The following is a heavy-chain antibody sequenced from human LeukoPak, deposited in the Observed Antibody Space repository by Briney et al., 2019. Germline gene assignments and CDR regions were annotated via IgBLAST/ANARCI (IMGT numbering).Heavy chain of an antibody. J-gene: IGHJ3*02. CDR1: GFTFSKYA. D-gene: IGHD1-26*01. CDR2: IWNDGSDE. Sequence: GGSLRLSCAASGFTFSKYAMHWVRQTPGKGLEWVAAIWNDGSDENYADSVKGRFTIFSDNSKSTLYLQMNSLRAEDSAVYYCAFEIGRSQGAFDIWGQGTMITVSS. V-gene: IGHV3-33*01. CDR3: AFEIGRSQGAFDI.